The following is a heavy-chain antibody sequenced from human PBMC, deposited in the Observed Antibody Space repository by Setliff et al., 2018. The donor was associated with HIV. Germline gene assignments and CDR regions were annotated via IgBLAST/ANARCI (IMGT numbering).Heavy chain of an antibody. J-gene: IGHJ4*02. Sequence: SETLSLTCTVSGDSISNSYWSWIRQPPGKGLEWIGRIYSTGSTNYNPSLKSRLTVSIDTSKNHLSLKVISVSVADTAMYFCARGKDPGLYFDNWRQGTLVTVSS. D-gene: IGHD2-15*01. V-gene: IGHV4-4*07. CDR1: GDSISNSY. CDR3: ARGKDPGLYFDN. CDR2: IYSTGST.